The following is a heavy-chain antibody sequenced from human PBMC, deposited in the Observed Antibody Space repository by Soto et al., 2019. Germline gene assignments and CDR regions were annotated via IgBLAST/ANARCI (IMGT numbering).Heavy chain of an antibody. V-gene: IGHV4-34*01. Sequence: SETLSLTCAVYGGSFSGYYWSWIRQPPGKGLEWIGEINHSGSTNYNPSLKSRVTISVDTSKNQFSLKLSSVTAADTAVYYCARGSSSRFGDPRYYYYGMDVWGQGTTVTVSS. CDR3: ARGSSSRFGDPRYYYYGMDV. CDR1: GGSFSGYY. D-gene: IGHD3-10*01. J-gene: IGHJ6*02. CDR2: INHSGST.